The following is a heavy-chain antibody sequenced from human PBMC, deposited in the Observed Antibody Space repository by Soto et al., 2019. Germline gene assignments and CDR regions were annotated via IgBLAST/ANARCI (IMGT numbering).Heavy chain of an antibody. D-gene: IGHD3-22*01. CDR2: IHSGGSST. CDR1: GFIFSNFW. J-gene: IGHJ4*02. V-gene: IGHV3-74*01. CDR3: TRDRDSRCFTYLDY. Sequence: EVQLVESGGGLVQPGGSLRLSCAASGFIFSNFWMHWVRQAPGKGLVWVSRIHSGGSSTSFADSVKGRFTISRDNAEKTLSLQLNSLRAENTAVYNCTRDRDSRCFTYLDYWGQGTLVTVSS.